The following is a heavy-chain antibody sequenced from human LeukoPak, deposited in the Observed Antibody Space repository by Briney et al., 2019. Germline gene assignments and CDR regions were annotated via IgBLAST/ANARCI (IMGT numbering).Heavy chain of an antibody. D-gene: IGHD1-26*01. V-gene: IGHV3-7*01. CDR3: ARDVGGSLDY. CDR1: GFTFNTYW. CDR2: IKEDESAK. Sequence: PGGSLRLSCAASGFTFNTYWMAWVRQAPGKGLEWVANIKEDESAKHQADSVKGRLTISRDNAQNSVYLQMSSLRGEDTAVYYCARDVGGSLDYWGQGTLVTVSS. J-gene: IGHJ4*02.